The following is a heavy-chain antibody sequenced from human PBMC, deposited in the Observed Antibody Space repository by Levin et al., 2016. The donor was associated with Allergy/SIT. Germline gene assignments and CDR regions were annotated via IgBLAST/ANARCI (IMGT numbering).Heavy chain of an antibody. CDR1: GFTFSSYS. J-gene: IGHJ4*02. D-gene: IGHD3-10*01. Sequence: GESLKISCAASGFTFSSYSMNWVRQAPGKGLEWVSSISSSSSYIYYADSVKGRFTISRDNSKNTLYLQMNSLRAEDTAVYYCAKDAAIWFGEFYFDYWGQGTLVTVSS. V-gene: IGHV3-21*04. CDR2: ISSSSSYI. CDR3: AKDAAIWFGEFYFDY.